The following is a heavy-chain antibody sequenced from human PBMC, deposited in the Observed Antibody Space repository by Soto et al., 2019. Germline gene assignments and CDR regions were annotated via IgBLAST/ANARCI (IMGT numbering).Heavy chain of an antibody. CDR1: GFTFNNYW. J-gene: IGHJ6*02. V-gene: IGHV3-7*01. CDR2: IKEDGSEK. Sequence: EVQLVESGGGLVQPGGSLRLSCAAFGFTFNNYWMSWVRQAPGKGLEWVANIKEDGSEKSYVDSVKGRFTISRDNAKNSLYLQMNSLRAEDTAVYYCASSYAMDVWGQGTTVTVSS. CDR3: ASSYAMDV.